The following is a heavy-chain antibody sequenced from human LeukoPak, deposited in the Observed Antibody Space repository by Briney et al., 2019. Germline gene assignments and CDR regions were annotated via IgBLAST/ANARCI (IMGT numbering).Heavy chain of an antibody. CDR3: AKETRIAVAGTAPFDY. J-gene: IGHJ4*02. D-gene: IGHD6-19*01. Sequence: GGSLRLSCAASGFTFDDYAMHWVRQAPGKGLEWVSGISGSGGSTYYADSVKGRFTISRDNSKNTLYLQMNSLRAEDTAVYYCAKETRIAVAGTAPFDYWGQGTLVTVSS. CDR1: GFTFDDYA. CDR2: ISGSGGST. V-gene: IGHV3-23*01.